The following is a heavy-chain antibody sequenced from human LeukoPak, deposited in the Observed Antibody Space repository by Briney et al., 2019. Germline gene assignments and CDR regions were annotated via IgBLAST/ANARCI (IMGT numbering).Heavy chain of an antibody. J-gene: IGHJ5*02. CDR1: GGSFSGYY. D-gene: IGHD3-10*01. Sequence: SETLSLTCAVYGGSFSGYYWSWIRQPPGKGLEWIGEINHSGSTNYNPSLKSRVTISVDTSKNQFSLKLSSVTAADTAVYYCARAQLWFGETYNWFDPWGQGTLVTVSS. CDR2: INHSGST. V-gene: IGHV4-34*01. CDR3: ARAQLWFGETYNWFDP.